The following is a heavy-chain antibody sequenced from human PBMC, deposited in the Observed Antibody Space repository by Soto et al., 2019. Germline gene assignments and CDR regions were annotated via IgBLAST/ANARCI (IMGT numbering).Heavy chain of an antibody. CDR1: GGSISSSHW. Sequence: QVQLQESGPGLVKPSGTLALTCAVSGGSISSSHWWTWVRQSPGKGLEYIGEISHSGTSNANPSLTSRVTLSVDKSKTHFSLTLTSVTAADTAVSYCARVVLTITRGAFDAWGQGTLVIVSS. J-gene: IGHJ3*01. D-gene: IGHD3-9*01. V-gene: IGHV4-4*02. CDR2: ISHSGTS. CDR3: ARVVLTITRGAFDA.